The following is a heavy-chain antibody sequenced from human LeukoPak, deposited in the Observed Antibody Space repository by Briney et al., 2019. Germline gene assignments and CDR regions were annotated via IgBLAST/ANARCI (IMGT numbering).Heavy chain of an antibody. J-gene: IGHJ6*03. Sequence: ASVKVSCKASGYTFTSYDINWVRQATVQGLEWMGWMNPNSGNTGYAQKFQGRVTTTRNTSISTAYMELSSLRSEDTAVYYCARQTQVVVAATRSFDYYYYMDVWGKGTTVTVSS. CDR3: ARQTQVVVAATRSFDYYYYMDV. D-gene: IGHD2-15*01. V-gene: IGHV1-8*01. CDR1: GYTFTSYD. CDR2: MNPNSGNT.